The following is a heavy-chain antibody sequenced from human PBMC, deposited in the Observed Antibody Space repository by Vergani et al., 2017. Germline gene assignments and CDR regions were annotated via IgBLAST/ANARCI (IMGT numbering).Heavy chain of an antibody. D-gene: IGHD1-1*01. Sequence: EVELVLSGPEMRTPGESLKISCKGSEYSFGNYWIGGARKMPGKGLEWMGIIYPADSDTRYSPSFQGQVTISADKSISTAFLQLDSLKASDTALYDCARHTTYTDSWGQGTLVTVSS. CDR3: ARHTTYTDS. V-gene: IGHV5-51*01. CDR2: IYPADSDT. CDR1: EYSFGNYW. J-gene: IGHJ4*02.